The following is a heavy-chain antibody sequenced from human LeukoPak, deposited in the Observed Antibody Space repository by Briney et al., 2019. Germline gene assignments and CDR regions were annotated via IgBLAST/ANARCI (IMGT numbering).Heavy chain of an antibody. CDR2: INPSGGST. Sequence: ASVKVSCKASGYTFTSYYMHWVRQAPGQGLEWMGIINPSGGSTSYAQKFQGRVTMTRDMSTSTVYMELSSLRSEDTAVYYCARELTMIVAFDIWGQGTMVTVSS. CDR3: ARELTMIVAFDI. D-gene: IGHD3-22*01. V-gene: IGHV1-46*01. J-gene: IGHJ3*02. CDR1: GYTFTSYY.